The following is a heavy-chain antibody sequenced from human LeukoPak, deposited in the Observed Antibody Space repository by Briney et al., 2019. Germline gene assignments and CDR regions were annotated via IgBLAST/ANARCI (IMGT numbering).Heavy chain of an antibody. CDR1: GGSISSSSYY. V-gene: IGHV4-39*07. J-gene: IGHJ4*02. Sequence: PSETLSLTCTVSGGSISSSSYYWGWIRQPPGKGLEWIGSIYYSGSTYYNPSLKSRVTISVDTSKNQFSLKLSSVTAADTAVYYCARDPRIAFDYWGQRTLVTVSS. CDR2: IYYSGST. CDR3: ARDPRIAFDY. D-gene: IGHD6-13*01.